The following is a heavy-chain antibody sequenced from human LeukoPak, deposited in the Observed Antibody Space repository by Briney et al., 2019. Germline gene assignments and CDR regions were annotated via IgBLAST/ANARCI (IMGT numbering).Heavy chain of an antibody. D-gene: IGHD4-23*01. CDR2: ISSSSYI. V-gene: IGHV3-21*01. J-gene: IGHJ4*02. CDR1: GFTFSSYS. Sequence: GGSLRLSCAASGFTFSSYSMNWVRQAPGKGLEWVSSISSSSYIYYADSVKGRFTISRDNAKNSLYLQMSSLRAEDTAVYYCARDFVSKGTMVVTTYQTDYWGQGTLVTVSS. CDR3: ARDFVSKGTMVVTTYQTDY.